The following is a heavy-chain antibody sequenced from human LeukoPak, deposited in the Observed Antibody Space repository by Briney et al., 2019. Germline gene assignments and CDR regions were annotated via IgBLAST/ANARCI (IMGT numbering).Heavy chain of an antibody. J-gene: IGHJ4*02. CDR2: IYRSGNT. CDR3: AREGVVGASLDY. CDR1: GYPISSGYN. V-gene: IGHV4-38-2*02. D-gene: IGHD1-26*01. Sequence: SETLSLTCSVSGYPISSGYNWGWIRQPPGKGLEWIGNIYRSGNTNYKPSLKSRVTISVDTTKNQFSLKLNSVTAADTAVYYCAREGVVGASLDYWGQGTLVTVSS.